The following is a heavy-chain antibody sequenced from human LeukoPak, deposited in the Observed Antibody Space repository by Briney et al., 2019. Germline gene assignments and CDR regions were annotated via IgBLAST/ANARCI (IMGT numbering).Heavy chain of an antibody. J-gene: IGHJ6*03. Sequence: SVKVSCKASGGAFSSSAIHWVRQAPGQGLEWVGGIIPILGSPDYAQKFRGRVTITADESTSTVFMEQSSLRSDDTAVYYCARASGASSGWYFIPYYYYYMDVWGKGTTVTISS. CDR3: ARASGASSGWYFIPYYYYYMDV. CDR2: IIPILGSP. CDR1: GGAFSSSA. D-gene: IGHD6-19*01. V-gene: IGHV1-69*13.